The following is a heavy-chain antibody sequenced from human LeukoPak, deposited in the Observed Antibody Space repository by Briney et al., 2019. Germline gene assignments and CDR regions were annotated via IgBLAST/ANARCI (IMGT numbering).Heavy chain of an antibody. CDR1: GGSFSDYY. Sequence: LSLTCAVYGGSFSDYYMSWIRQAPGKGLEWVSYISSSGSTIYYADSVKGRFTISRDNAKNSLYLQMNSLRAEDTAVYYCARELSYYGMDVWGQGTTVTVSS. D-gene: IGHD3-10*01. J-gene: IGHJ6*02. CDR2: ISSSGSTI. V-gene: IGHV3-11*01. CDR3: ARELSYYGMDV.